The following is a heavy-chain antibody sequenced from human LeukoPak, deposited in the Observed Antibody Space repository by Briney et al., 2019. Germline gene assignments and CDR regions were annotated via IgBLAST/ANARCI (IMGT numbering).Heavy chain of an antibody. CDR3: ARGHYYYYGMDV. J-gene: IGHJ6*02. CDR2: IYYSGST. CDR1: GGSISSGGYY. V-gene: IGHV4-61*08. Sequence: PSETLSLTCTVSGGSISSGGYYWSWIRQPPGKGLEWIGYIYYSGSTNYNPSLKSRVTISVDTSKNQFSLKLSSVTAADTAVYYCARGHYYYYGMDVWGQGTTVTVSS.